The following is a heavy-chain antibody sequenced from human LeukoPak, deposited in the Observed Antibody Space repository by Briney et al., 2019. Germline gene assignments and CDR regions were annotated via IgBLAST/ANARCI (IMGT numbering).Heavy chain of an antibody. D-gene: IGHD3-10*01. J-gene: IGHJ4*02. Sequence: SETLSLTCTVSGGSISSGGYYWSWIRQLPGKGLECIGFIYYSGSTFYSPSLKSRVTISIDTSKNQFSLRLSSVTAADTAVYYCARTIYYGSGNSHWGQGTLVTVSS. CDR2: IYYSGST. V-gene: IGHV4-31*03. CDR1: GGSISSGGYY. CDR3: ARTIYYGSGNSH.